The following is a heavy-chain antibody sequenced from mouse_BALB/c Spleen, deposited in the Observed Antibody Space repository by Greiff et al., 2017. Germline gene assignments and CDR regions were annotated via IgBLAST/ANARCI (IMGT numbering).Heavy chain of an antibody. J-gene: IGHJ4*01. CDR2: IYPGDGDT. CDR3: ARYYDPYYYAMDY. Sequence: VQLQQSGAELVRPGSSVKISCKASGYAFSSYWMNWVKQRPGQGLEWIGQIYPGDGDTNYNGKFKGKATLTADKSSSTAYMQLSSLTSEDSAVYFCARYYDPYYYAMDYWGQGTSVTVSS. V-gene: IGHV1-80*01. CDR1: GYAFSSYW. D-gene: IGHD2-4*01.